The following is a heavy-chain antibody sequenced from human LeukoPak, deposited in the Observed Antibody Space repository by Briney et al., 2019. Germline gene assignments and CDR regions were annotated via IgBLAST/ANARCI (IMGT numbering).Heavy chain of an antibody. CDR1: GFTFSSYS. CDR3: ARDLHSGPRDGFKDDY. CDR2: ISSSSKYI. Sequence: PGGSLRLSCAASGFTFSSYSMNWVRQAPGKGLEWVSSISSSSKYIYYADSVKGRFTISRDNAKNSLYLQMNSLRAEDTAVYYCARDLHSGPRDGFKDDYWGQATLVTVSP. J-gene: IGHJ4*02. D-gene: IGHD5-24*01. V-gene: IGHV3-21*01.